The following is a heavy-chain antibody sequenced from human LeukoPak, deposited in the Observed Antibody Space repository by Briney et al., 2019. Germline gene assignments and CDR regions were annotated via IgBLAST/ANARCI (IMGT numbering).Heavy chain of an antibody. CDR1: GFTVSSNY. D-gene: IGHD2-2*01. V-gene: IGHV3-53*01. Sequence: PGGSLRLSCAASGFTVSSNYMSWVRQAPGKGLEWVSVIYSGGSTYYADSVKGRFTISRDNSKNTLYLQMNSLRAEDTAVYYYAKDLPDAFFDYWGQGTLVTVSS. CDR2: IYSGGST. J-gene: IGHJ4*02. CDR3: AKDLPDAFFDY.